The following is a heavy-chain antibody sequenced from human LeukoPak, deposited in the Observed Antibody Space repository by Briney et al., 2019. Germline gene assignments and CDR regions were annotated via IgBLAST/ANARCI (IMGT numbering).Heavy chain of an antibody. CDR3: ATYRQVLLPFES. J-gene: IGHJ4*02. Sequence: GSLRLSCAASGFTFSTFAMIWVRQPPGKGLEWVSSIFPSGGEIHYADSVRGRFTISRDNSKSILSLQMNSLRAEDTAIYYCATYRQVLLPFESWGQGTLVTVSS. CDR1: GFTFSTFA. D-gene: IGHD5-18*01. CDR2: IFPSGGEI. V-gene: IGHV3-23*01.